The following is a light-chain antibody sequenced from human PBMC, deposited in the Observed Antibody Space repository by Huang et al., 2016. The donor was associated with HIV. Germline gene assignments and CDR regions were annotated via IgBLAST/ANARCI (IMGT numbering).Light chain of an antibody. CDR1: QYISNF. J-gene: IGKJ2*01. V-gene: IGKV1-39*01. CDR2: GAS. Sequence: DIQMTQSPSSLSASIGDTVTITCRASQYISNFSNWYPHKPGKAPKLLISGASSLQSGVPSRFSGSGSGKHFTLTISSLQPDDFTTYYCQQSFDTPPYTFGQGTKLEIK. CDR3: QQSFDTPPYT.